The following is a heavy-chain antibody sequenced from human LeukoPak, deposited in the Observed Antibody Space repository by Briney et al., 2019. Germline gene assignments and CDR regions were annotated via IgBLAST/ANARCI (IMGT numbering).Heavy chain of an antibody. D-gene: IGHD3-22*01. CDR1: GGSISSGSYC. V-gene: IGHV3-23*01. Sequence: ETLSLTCTVSGGSISSGSYCWSWVRQAPGKGLEWVSAISGSGGSTYYADSVKGRFTISRDNSKNTLYLQMNSLRAEDTAVYYCAKLLYYYDSSQPYWGQGTLVTVSS. CDR2: ISGSGGST. CDR3: AKLLYYYDSSQPY. J-gene: IGHJ4*02.